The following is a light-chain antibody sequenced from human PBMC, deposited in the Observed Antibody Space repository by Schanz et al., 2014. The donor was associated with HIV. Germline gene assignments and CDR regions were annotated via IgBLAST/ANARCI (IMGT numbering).Light chain of an antibody. CDR2: DVT. Sequence: QSALTQPRSVSGSPGQSVTISCTGTSSDVGDYNYVSWYQQHPGKAPKLMIYDVTERPSGVPDRLSGSKSGNTASLTISGLQAEDEADYYCSSYTSSSTYVVFGGGTKLTVL. CDR1: SSDVGDYNY. J-gene: IGLJ2*01. V-gene: IGLV2-11*01. CDR3: SSYTSSSTYVV.